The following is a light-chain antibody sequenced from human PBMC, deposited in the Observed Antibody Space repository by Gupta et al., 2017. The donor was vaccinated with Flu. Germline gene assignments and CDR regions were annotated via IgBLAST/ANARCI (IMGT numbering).Light chain of an antibody. CDR1: QSVSSS. CDR3: QQYDGSPRT. J-gene: IGKJ1*01. CDR2: GAS. Sequence: IVYPHSLRPLSFSPGERDTLSCRASQSVSSSLAWYQQKPGQAPRLLIYGASSRATGIPDRFSGSGSGTDFTLTISRLEPEDFAVYYCQQYDGSPRTFGQGTKVEVK. V-gene: IGKV3-20*01.